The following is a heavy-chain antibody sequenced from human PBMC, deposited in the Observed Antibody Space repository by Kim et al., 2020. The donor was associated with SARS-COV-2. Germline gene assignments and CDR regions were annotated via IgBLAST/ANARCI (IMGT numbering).Heavy chain of an antibody. CDR2: INTNTGNP. CDR1: GYTFTSYA. CDR3: ARGVWFGELLWAHYGMDV. D-gene: IGHD3-10*01. V-gene: IGHV7-4-1*02. J-gene: IGHJ6*02. Sequence: ASVKVSCKASGYTFTSYAMNWVRQAPGQGLEWMGWINTNTGNPTYAQGFTGRFVFSLDTSVSTAYLQISSLKAEDTAVYYCARGVWFGELLWAHYGMDVWGQGTTVTVSS.